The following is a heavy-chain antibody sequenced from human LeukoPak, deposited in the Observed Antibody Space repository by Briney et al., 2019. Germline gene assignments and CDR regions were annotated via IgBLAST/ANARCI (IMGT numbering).Heavy chain of an antibody. J-gene: IGHJ4*02. Sequence: SETLSLTSTVSGGSISSYYWSWIRQPPGKGLEWIGYIYYSGSTNYNPSLKSRVTISVDTSKNQFSLKLSSVTAADTAVYYCARLYRSSWYGGIDYWGQGTLVTVSS. CDR2: IYYSGST. CDR3: ARLYRSSWYGGIDY. D-gene: IGHD6-13*01. CDR1: GGSISSYY. V-gene: IGHV4-59*01.